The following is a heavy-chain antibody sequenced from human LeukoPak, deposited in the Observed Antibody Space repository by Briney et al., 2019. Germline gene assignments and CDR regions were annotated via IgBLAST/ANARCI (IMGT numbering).Heavy chain of an antibody. CDR1: GFTFSDYY. CDR2: ISSSGTTI. D-gene: IGHD3-16*01. J-gene: IGHJ4*02. CDR3: ASLMGDRSPGH. Sequence: GSLSLSCSASGFTFSDYYMSWILQDPGEGLEGVSYISSSGTTIYNADSVKGRFTISRDNAKNSLYLQMSSLRAEDTAVYYCASLMGDRSPGHWGQGTLVTVSS. V-gene: IGHV3-11*04.